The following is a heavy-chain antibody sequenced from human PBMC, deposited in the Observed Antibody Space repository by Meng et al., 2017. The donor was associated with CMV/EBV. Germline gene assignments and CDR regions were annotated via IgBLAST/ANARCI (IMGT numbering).Heavy chain of an antibody. V-gene: IGHV3-43*01. Sequence: LTCAASGFTFDDYTMHWVRQAPGKGLEWVSLINWDGGSTYYADSVKGRFTISRDNSKNSLYLQMNGLRTEDTALYYCAKGLGGSSSTYYYYGMDVWGQGTTVTVSS. CDR1: GFTFDDYT. D-gene: IGHD6-6*01. CDR2: INWDGGST. J-gene: IGHJ6*02. CDR3: AKGLGGSSSTYYYYGMDV.